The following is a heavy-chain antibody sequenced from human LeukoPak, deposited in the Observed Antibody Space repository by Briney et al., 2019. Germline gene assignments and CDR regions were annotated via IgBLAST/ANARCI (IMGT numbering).Heavy chain of an antibody. CDR1: GYTFTSYG. V-gene: IGHV1-18*01. J-gene: IGHJ4*02. Sequence: VASVKVSCKASGYTFTSYGISWVRQAPGQGLEWMGWISAYNGNTNYAQKLQGRVTMTTDTSTSTACMELRSLRSDDTAVYYCARDHWGSGWYRYFDYWGQGTLVTVSS. CDR3: ARDHWGSGWYRYFDY. CDR2: ISAYNGNT. D-gene: IGHD6-19*01.